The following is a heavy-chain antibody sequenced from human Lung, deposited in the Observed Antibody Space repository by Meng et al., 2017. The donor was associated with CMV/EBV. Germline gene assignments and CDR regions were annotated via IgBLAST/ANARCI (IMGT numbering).Heavy chain of an antibody. CDR1: GVSISSNIR. CDR2: IDDSGST. CDR3: ARGKQDAWELLAY. D-gene: IGHD1-26*01. J-gene: IGHJ4*02. Sequence: VQLQELGPGLVQPSGTLSLTCGVSGVSISSNIRWTWVRQPPGKGLEWIGDIDDSGSTNYNPSLNSRISISLDKSKNHFSLKVNSVTAADTAVYYCARGKQDAWELLAYWGQGALVTVSS. V-gene: IGHV4-4*02.